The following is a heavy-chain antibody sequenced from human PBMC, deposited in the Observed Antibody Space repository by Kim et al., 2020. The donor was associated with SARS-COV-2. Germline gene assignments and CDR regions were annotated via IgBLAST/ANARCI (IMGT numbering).Heavy chain of an antibody. D-gene: IGHD3-16*01. V-gene: IGHV3-53*01. CDR3: ARARGSN. J-gene: IGHJ4*02. CDR2: SGGST. Sequence: SGGSTDHAGAVKGRFTISRDNSKNTLYLQMNSLRAEDTAVYYCARARGSNWGQGTLVTVSS.